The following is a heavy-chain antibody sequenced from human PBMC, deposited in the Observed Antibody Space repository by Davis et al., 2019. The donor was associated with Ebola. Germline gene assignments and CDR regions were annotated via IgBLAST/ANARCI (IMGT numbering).Heavy chain of an antibody. CDR2: ISHDGSKT. Sequence: GESLKISCVASGFTFSKNGMHWVRQTPGKGLEWVAVISHDGSKTYYGDSVKGRFTISRDNSENTLHLQMNSLRPDDTAMYYCASPSPYTSSWYFGYWGQGTLVTVSS. V-gene: IGHV3-30*03. CDR1: GFTFSKNG. D-gene: IGHD6-13*01. J-gene: IGHJ4*02. CDR3: ASPSPYTSSWYFGY.